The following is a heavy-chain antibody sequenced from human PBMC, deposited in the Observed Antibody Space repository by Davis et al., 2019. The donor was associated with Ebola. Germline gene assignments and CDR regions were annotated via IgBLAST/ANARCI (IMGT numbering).Heavy chain of an antibody. D-gene: IGHD2-8*02. CDR3: AGDWDCTGGVCYTAGDY. V-gene: IGHV3-33*01. J-gene: IGHJ4*02. Sequence: SLTLSCAASGFTFSSYCMHWVRPAPGKGLEWVAVICYDCSNKYYADSVKGRFTISRDNSKNSLYLQMNSLRAEDTAVYYCAGDWDCTGGVCYTAGDYWGQGTLVTVSS. CDR1: GFTFSSYC. CDR2: ICYDCSNK.